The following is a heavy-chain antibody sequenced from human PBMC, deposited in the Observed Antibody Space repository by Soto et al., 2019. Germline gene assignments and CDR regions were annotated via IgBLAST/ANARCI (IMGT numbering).Heavy chain of an antibody. CDR1: GYKFADYN. Sequence: QVQLVQSGAEVKRPGASVTVSCRTSGYKFADYNMNWVRQATGRGHEWLGYMNSFSGGGDFAPKFQGRLTLTKNTSISTAYLELTNLRDDDTAVYYCARGSAFQRTGNSDFWGQGTPVTVSS. CDR3: ARGSAFQRTGNSDF. D-gene: IGHD6-19*01. J-gene: IGHJ4*02. CDR2: MNSFSGGG. V-gene: IGHV1-8*01.